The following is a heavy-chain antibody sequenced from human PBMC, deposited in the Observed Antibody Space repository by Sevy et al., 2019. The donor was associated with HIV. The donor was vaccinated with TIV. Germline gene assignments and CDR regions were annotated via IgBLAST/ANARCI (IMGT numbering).Heavy chain of an antibody. CDR2: IDPSDSYT. J-gene: IGHJ3*02. CDR3: ARIHYDRDAFDI. D-gene: IGHD3-16*01. CDR1: GYSFTSYW. Sequence: GESLKISCKGSGYSFTSYWISWVRQMPGKGLEWMGRIDPSDSYTNYSPTFQGHVTISADKSISTAYLQWSSLKASDTAMYYCARIHYDRDAFDIWGQGTMVTVSS. V-gene: IGHV5-10-1*01.